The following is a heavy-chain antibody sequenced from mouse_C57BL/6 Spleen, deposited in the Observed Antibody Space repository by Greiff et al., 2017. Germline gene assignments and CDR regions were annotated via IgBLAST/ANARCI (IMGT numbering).Heavy chain of an antibody. V-gene: IGHV10-1*01. D-gene: IGHD2-5*01. CDR2: IRSKSNNYAT. Sequence: EVHLVESGGGLVQPKGSLKLSCAASGFSFNTYAMNWVRQAPGKGLEWVARIRSKSNNYATYYADSVKDRFTISRDDSESMLYLQMNNLKTEDTAMYYCVRRGYYSNSGAMDYWGQGTSVTVSS. CDR3: VRRGYYSNSGAMDY. J-gene: IGHJ4*01. CDR1: GFSFNTYA.